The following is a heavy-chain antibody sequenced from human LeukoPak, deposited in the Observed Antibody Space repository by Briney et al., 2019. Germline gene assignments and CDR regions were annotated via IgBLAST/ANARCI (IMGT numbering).Heavy chain of an antibody. Sequence: GASVKVSCKASGGTFSSYAISWVRQAPGQGLEWMGGIIPIFGTANYAQKFQGRVTITADESTSTAYMELSSLRSEDTAVYYCARVVRNYGGTAREAFDIWGQGTMVTVSS. D-gene: IGHD4-23*01. J-gene: IGHJ3*02. V-gene: IGHV1-69*13. CDR3: ARVVRNYGGTAREAFDI. CDR1: GGTFSSYA. CDR2: IIPIFGTA.